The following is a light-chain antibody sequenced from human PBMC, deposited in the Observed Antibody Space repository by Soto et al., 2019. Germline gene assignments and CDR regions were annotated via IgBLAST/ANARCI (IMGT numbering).Light chain of an antibody. V-gene: IGKV1-27*01. J-gene: IGKJ4*01. Sequence: DVQMTQSPSSLSAFVGDRVTITCRASQGIAPYLAWFQQKPGKVPKLLIYATSTLQSGVPSRFSGSGSGTDFTLTINSLQPEDVGTYYCQKYNSAPLPFGGGTKVEIK. CDR1: QGIAPY. CDR3: QKYNSAPLP. CDR2: ATS.